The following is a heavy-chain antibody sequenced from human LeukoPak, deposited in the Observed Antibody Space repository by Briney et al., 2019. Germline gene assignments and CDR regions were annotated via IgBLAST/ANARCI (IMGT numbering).Heavy chain of an antibody. Sequence: ASVKVSCKVSGYTLTELSMHWVRQAPGKGLEWMGGFDPEDGETIYAQKFQGRVTMTIDTSRSTAYMELRSLRSDDTAVYYCARDDNYGGNSGYWGQGTLVTVSS. D-gene: IGHD4-23*01. CDR3: ARDDNYGGNSGY. J-gene: IGHJ4*02. V-gene: IGHV1-24*01. CDR1: GYTLTELS. CDR2: FDPEDGET.